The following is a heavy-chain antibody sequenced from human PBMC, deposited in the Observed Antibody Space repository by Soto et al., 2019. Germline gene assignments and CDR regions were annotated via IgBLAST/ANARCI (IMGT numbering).Heavy chain of an antibody. V-gene: IGHV4-59*01. J-gene: IGHJ2*01. CDR3: SRRRHTSSLHGLGIPAEPLFDL. CDR2: IYYSGST. D-gene: IGHD2-15*01. Sequence: GKGLEWIGYIYYSGSTNYNPSLKSRVTISVDTSKNQFSLKLSSVTAADMVFFFSSRRRHTSSLHGLGIPAEPLFDL.